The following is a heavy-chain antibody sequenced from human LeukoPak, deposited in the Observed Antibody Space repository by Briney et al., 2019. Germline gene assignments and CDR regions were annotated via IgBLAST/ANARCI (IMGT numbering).Heavy chain of an antibody. CDR2: IYYSGST. CDR1: GGSISSSSYY. D-gene: IGHD1-14*01. Sequence: SETLSLTCTVSGGSISSSSYYWGWIRQPPGKGLEWIGSIYYSGSTYYNPSLKSRVTISVDTSKNQFSLKLSSVTAADTAVYYCARHKTRGDYFDYWGQGTLVTVSS. CDR3: ARHKTRGDYFDY. V-gene: IGHV4-39*01. J-gene: IGHJ4*02.